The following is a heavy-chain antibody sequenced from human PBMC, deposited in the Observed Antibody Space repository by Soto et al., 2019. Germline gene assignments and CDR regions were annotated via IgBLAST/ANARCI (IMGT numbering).Heavy chain of an antibody. CDR2: IYTSARI. J-gene: IGHJ6*02. CDR3: ARDREAGYNFYYGMDV. D-gene: IGHD6-19*01. V-gene: IGHV4-4*07. CDR1: GADINTYS. Sequence: SETLSLTCSVSGADINTYSWTWIRQPAGKGLEWIGRIYTSARINYNPSLRGRVTLSVDTSTNQVSLKLASVTAADTAVYYCARDREAGYNFYYGMDVWGQGTTVTVSS.